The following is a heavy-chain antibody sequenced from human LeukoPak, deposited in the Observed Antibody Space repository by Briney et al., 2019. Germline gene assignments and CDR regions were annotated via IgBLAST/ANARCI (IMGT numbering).Heavy chain of an antibody. V-gene: IGHV4-30-2*01. D-gene: IGHD3-22*01. CDR3: ARMVYDRSGYHFYY. Sequence: PSETLSLTCAVSGGSISRGGYSWSWIRQPPGKGLDWIGYIYHSGSTYYNPSLKSRVTISIDRSKNKFSLKLSSVTAADTAVYYCARMVYDRSGYHFYYWGQGTLVTVSS. CDR1: GGSISRGGYS. J-gene: IGHJ4*02. CDR2: IYHSGST.